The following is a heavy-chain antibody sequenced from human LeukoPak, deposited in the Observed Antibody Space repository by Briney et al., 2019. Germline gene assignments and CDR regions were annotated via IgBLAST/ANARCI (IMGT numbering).Heavy chain of an antibody. CDR1: GFTFSSYA. J-gene: IGHJ5*02. Sequence: GGSLRLSCAASGFTFSSYAMSWVRQAPGKGLEWVANIKQDGSEKYYVDSVKGRFTISRDNAKNSLYLQMNSLRAEDTAVYYCARGGLWFDPWGQGTLVTVSS. CDR3: ARGGLWFDP. CDR2: IKQDGSEK. V-gene: IGHV3-7*01.